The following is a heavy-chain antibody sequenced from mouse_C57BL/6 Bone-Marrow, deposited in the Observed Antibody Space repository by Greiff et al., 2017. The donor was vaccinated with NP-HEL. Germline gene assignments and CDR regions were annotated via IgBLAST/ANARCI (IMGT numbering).Heavy chain of an antibody. D-gene: IGHD1-1*01. J-gene: IGHJ3*01. CDR1: GYTFTSYW. CDR2: IDPSDSST. V-gene: IGHV1-50*01. Sequence: QVQLQQSGAELVKPGASVKLSCKASGYTFTSYWMQWVKQRPGQGLEWIGEIDPSDSSTNYNQKFKGKATLTVDTSSSTAYMQLSSLTSEDSAVYYCARLRYYGSSYGGFAYWGQGTLVTVSA. CDR3: ARLRYYGSSYGGFAY.